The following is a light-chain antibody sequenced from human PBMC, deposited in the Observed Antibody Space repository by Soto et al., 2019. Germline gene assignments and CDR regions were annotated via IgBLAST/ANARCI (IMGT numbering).Light chain of an antibody. CDR3: QTWGTGILV. V-gene: IGLV4-69*01. CDR2: LNSDGSH. J-gene: IGLJ3*02. Sequence: QSVLTQSPSASASLGASVKFTCTLSSGHSTYDIAWHQQQPEKGPRYLMKLNSDGSHSKGDGIPDRFSGSSSGAERYLTISSLQSEDEADYYCQTWGTGILVFGGGTKLTVL. CDR1: SGHSTYD.